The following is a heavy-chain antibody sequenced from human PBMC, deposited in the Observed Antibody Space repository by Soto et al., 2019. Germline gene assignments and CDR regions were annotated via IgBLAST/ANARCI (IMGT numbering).Heavy chain of an antibody. D-gene: IGHD5-12*01. CDR1: GLTFSTYA. J-gene: IGHJ6*02. CDR3: ATRRYSDYVRDFYYGMDV. V-gene: IGHV3-23*01. Sequence: HPGGSLRLSCAASGLTFSTYAMTWVRQAPGKGLEWVAAISGSGESTFYADSVKGRFTISRDNSKNTVFLHMKRLRAEDTAVYYCATRRYSDYVRDFYYGMDVWGQGTTVTVSS. CDR2: ISGSGEST.